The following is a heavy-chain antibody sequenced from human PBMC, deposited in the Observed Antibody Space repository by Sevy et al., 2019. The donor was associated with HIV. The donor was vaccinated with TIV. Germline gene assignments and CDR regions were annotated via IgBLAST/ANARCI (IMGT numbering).Heavy chain of an antibody. CDR3: ARHVRGFDP. CDR2: IYYSGST. V-gene: IGHV4-59*08. CDR1: GGSISSYY. J-gene: IGHJ5*02. Sequence: SETLSLTCTVSGGSISSYYWSWIRQPPGKGLEWIGYIYYSGSTNYNPSLKSRVTISVDTAKNQFALKLSSVTAADTAVYYCARHVRGFDPWGQGTLVTVSS.